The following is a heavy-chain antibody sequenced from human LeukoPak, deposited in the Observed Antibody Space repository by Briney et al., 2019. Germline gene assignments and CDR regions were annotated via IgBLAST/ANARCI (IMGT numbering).Heavy chain of an antibody. Sequence: GGSLRLSCAASGFTFSSYAMSWVRQAPGKGLEWVSAISGSGGSTYYADSVKGRFTISRDNSKNTLYLQMNSLRAEDTAVYYCARGILWFGESIDAFDIWGQGTMVTVSS. V-gene: IGHV3-23*01. CDR3: ARGILWFGESIDAFDI. J-gene: IGHJ3*02. CDR1: GFTFSSYA. D-gene: IGHD3-10*01. CDR2: ISGSGGST.